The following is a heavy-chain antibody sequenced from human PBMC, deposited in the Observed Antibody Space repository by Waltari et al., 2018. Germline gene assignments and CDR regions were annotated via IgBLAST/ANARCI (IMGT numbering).Heavy chain of an antibody. CDR2: VRGDGKT. V-gene: IGHV4-4*02. CDR3: ARDRGRGLYLDT. J-gene: IGHJ4*02. D-gene: IGHD1-1*01. Sequence: QLQLQESGQGLVKPSGTLSFICAVSGDSMSTSDYWSWVRQPPGKGLEWIGQVRGDGKTNYNPSFASRVTMSLDTSTYHFALKLTSATAADTALYYCARDRGRGLYLDTWGQGTLVTVSP. CDR1: GDSMSTSDY.